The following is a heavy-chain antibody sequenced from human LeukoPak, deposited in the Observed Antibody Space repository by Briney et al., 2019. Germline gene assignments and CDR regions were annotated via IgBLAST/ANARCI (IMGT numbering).Heavy chain of an antibody. CDR3: ARGTPFDY. Sequence: SVKVSCMVSGGTFSSYAISWVRQAPGQGLEWMGRIIPILGIANYAQKFQGRVTITADKSTSTAYMGLSSLRSEDTAVYYCARGTPFDYWGQGTLVTVSS. CDR1: GGTFSSYA. V-gene: IGHV1-69*04. J-gene: IGHJ4*02. CDR2: IIPILGIA.